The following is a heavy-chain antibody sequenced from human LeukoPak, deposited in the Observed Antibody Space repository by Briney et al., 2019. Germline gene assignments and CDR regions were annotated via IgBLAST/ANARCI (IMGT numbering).Heavy chain of an antibody. V-gene: IGHV5-51*01. D-gene: IGHD5-24*01. CDR3: ATTSPGGDGYNSFDY. CDR2: IYPGDSDT. CDR1: GYSFTSYW. J-gene: IGHJ4*02. Sequence: GESLKISCKGSGYSFTSYWIGWVRQMPGKGLEWMGIIYPGDSDTRYSPSFQGQVTISADKSISTAYLQWSSLKASDTAMCYCATTSPGGDGYNSFDYWGQGTLVTVSS.